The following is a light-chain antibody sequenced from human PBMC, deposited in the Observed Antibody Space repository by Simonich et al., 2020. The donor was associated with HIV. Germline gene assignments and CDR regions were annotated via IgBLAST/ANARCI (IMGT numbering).Light chain of an antibody. CDR1: QSVLYSSNNKNY. CDR3: QQYYSTPPT. CDR2: WAS. Sequence: DIVMTQSPDSLAVSLGERATINCKSSQSVLYSSNNKNYLAWYQQKPGQPPNLLIYWASTRESGVPDRFSASGSGTDFTLTISSLQVEDVAVYYCQQYYSTPPTFGQGTKVEIK. J-gene: IGKJ1*01. V-gene: IGKV4-1*01.